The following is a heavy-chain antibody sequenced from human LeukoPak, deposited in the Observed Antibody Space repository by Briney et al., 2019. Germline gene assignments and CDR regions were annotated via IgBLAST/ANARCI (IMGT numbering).Heavy chain of an antibody. CDR2: INPNSGGT. Sequence: ASVKVSCKASGYTFTGYYMHWVRQAPGQGLEWMGRINPNSGGTNYAQEFQGRVTMTRDTSISTAYMELSRLRSDDTAVYCCARGPITMVRGVIFNWFDPRGQGTLVTVSS. CDR1: GYTFTGYY. D-gene: IGHD3-10*01. J-gene: IGHJ5*02. V-gene: IGHV1-2*06. CDR3: ARGPITMVRGVIFNWFDP.